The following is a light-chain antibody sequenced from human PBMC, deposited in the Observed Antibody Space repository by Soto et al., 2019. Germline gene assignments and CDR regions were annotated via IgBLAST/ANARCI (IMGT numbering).Light chain of an antibody. CDR1: SSDVGSYNL. Sequence: QSALTQPASVSGSPGQSITISCTGTSSDVGSYNLVSWYQQHPGKAPKPMIYEGSKRPSGVSNRFSGSKSDNTAYLSISGLQAEDEADYYCCSYAGSRVFGGGTKLTVL. CDR3: CSYAGSRV. J-gene: IGLJ2*01. CDR2: EGS. V-gene: IGLV2-23*01.